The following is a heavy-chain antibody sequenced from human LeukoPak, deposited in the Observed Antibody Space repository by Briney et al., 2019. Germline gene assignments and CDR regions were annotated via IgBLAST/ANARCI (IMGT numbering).Heavy chain of an antibody. J-gene: IGHJ4*02. D-gene: IGHD3-22*01. CDR1: GYSISSDNY. Sequence: SETLSLTCAVSGYSISSDNYWVWIRQPPGQGLEWTGGIYHSGSTYYNPSLKSRVTMSVDTSKNQFSLKLSSVTAVDTAVYYCARAPRDSSSSNYMRRFDYWGQGTLVTVSS. CDR3: ARAPRDSSSSNYMRRFDY. V-gene: IGHV4-38-2*01. CDR2: IYHSGST.